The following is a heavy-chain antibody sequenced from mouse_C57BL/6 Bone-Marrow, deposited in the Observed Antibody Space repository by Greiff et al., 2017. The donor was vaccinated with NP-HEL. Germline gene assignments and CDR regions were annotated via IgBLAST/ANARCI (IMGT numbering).Heavy chain of an antibody. V-gene: IGHV1-26*01. Sequence: EVQLQQSGPELVKPGASVKISCKASGYTFTDYYMNWVKQSHGKSLEWIGDINPNNGGTSYNQKFKGKATLTVDKSSSTAYMELRSLTSEDSAVYYCARLWDGNYWGQGTTLTVSS. CDR3: ARLWDGNY. CDR2: INPNNGGT. D-gene: IGHD1-1*01. CDR1: GYTFTDYY. J-gene: IGHJ2*01.